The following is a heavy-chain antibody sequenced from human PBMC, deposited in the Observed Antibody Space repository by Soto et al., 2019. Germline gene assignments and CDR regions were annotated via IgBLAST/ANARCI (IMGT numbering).Heavy chain of an antibody. J-gene: IGHJ5*02. CDR2: IYYIGST. CDR3: ARVITYYYGSGSYHLFDP. CDR1: GGSISSGVYY. D-gene: IGHD3-10*01. Sequence: SETLSLTCTVSGGSISSGVYYWSWIRHHPGNGLEWIGYIYYIGSTYYNPSLKSRVTISVDTSKNQFSLKLSSVTAADKAVYYCARVITYYYGSGSYHLFDPWGQGPLVPVST. V-gene: IGHV4-31*03.